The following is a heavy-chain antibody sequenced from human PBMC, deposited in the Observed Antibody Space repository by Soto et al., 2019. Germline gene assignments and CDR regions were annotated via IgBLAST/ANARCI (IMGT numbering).Heavy chain of an antibody. Sequence: QVQLVQSGAEVRKPGSSVKVSCRASGGTFSDFTVTWVRHAPGQVLECMGGIIPILEATKYAQTFQDRVTFTADESPSTDFMELSSLRAEDTAVYFCATSYCGNECQPNRAFYYFGCDVWGQGTTVTGAS. V-gene: IGHV1-69*01. CDR2: IIPILEAT. D-gene: IGHD2-21*01. J-gene: IGHJ6*02. CDR3: ATSYCGNECQPNRAFYYFGCDV. CDR1: GGTFSDFT.